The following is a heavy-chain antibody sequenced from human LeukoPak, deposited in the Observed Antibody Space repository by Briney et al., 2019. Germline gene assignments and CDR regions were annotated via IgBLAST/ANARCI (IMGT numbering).Heavy chain of an antibody. V-gene: IGHV4-59*01. CDR2: IYYSGST. J-gene: IGHJ5*02. CDR3: ARAGYCSSTSCRYNGAWFDP. D-gene: IGHD2-2*01. CDR1: GGSISSYY. Sequence: SETLSLTCTVSGGSISSYYWSWVRQPPGKGLEGIGYIYYSGSTNYNPSLTSRGTISVDPSKNQFSLKLSSVTAADTAVYYCARAGYCSSTSCRYNGAWFDPWGQGTLVTVSS.